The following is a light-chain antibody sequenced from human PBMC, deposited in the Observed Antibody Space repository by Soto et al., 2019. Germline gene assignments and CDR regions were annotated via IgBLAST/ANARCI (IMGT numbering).Light chain of an antibody. Sequence: EIVLTQSPGTLSLSPGERATLSCRASQSVSSSYLAWYQQKPGQAPRLLIYGASRRATGIPDRFSGSGSGTDFTLTISRLEPEDFAVYYCQQYNNWPRTFGQGTKV. V-gene: IGKV3-20*01. J-gene: IGKJ1*01. CDR1: QSVSSSY. CDR3: QQYNNWPRT. CDR2: GAS.